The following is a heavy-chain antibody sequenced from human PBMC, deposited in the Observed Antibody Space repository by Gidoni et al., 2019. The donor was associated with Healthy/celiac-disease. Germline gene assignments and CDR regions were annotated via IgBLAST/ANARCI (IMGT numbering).Heavy chain of an antibody. J-gene: IGHJ6*02. CDR1: GGSISSGGYY. D-gene: IGHD2-2*01. CDR3: ASSIVVVPAASGYYGMDV. CDR2: IYYSGST. V-gene: IGHV4-31*03. Sequence: QVQLQESGPGLVKPSQTLSLTCTVSGGSISSGGYYWRWIRQHPGKGLEWIGYIYYSGSTYYNPSLKSRVTISVDTSKNQFSLKLSSVTAADTAVYYCASSIVVVPAASGYYGMDVWGQGTTVTVSS.